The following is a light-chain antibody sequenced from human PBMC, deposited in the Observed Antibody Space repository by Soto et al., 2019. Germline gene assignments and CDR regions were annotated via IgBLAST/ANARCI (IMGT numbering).Light chain of an antibody. Sequence: DIQITQSPSTRSSSVGDRVTITRLSSQIISSWLAWYQQKPVKAPKLLIYDASSLESGVPSRCSGSGSGTEFTLTISSLQPDDFATYYCQQYNSYPYTFGQGTKVDIK. CDR2: DAS. J-gene: IGKJ2*01. V-gene: IGKV1-5*01. CDR1: QIISSW. CDR3: QQYNSYPYT.